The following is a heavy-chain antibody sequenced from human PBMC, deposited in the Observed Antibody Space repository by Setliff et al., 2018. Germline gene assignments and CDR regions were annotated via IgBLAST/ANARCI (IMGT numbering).Heavy chain of an antibody. CDR2: IQSSGNT. Sequence: PSETLSLTCTVSGGSVGSGNFYWSWIRQTAGKGLEWIGLIQSSGNTNYNPSLQSRVIISIDASKNQFSLKMTSVTAADTALYYCAGTPARGTTWLSPFDYWGQGTLVTVSS. D-gene: IGHD5-12*01. CDR3: AGTPARGTTWLSPFDY. J-gene: IGHJ4*02. CDR1: GGSVGSGNFY. V-gene: IGHV4-61*02.